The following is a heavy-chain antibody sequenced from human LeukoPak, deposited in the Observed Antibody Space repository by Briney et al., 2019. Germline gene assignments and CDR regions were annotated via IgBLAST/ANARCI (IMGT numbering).Heavy chain of an antibody. CDR1: GYTFTSYG. J-gene: IGHJ6*03. Sequence: ASVKVSCKASGYTFTSYGISWVRQAPGQGLEWMGWISAYNGNTNYAQKLQGRVTMTTDTSTSTAYMELSSLRSEDTAVYYCARVGRPKYYYSYMDVWGKGTTVTVSS. V-gene: IGHV1-18*01. CDR2: ISAYNGNT. CDR3: ARVGRPKYYYSYMDV.